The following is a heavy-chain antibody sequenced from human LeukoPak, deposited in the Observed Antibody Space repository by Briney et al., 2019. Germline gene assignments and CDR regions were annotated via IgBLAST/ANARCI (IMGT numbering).Heavy chain of an antibody. Sequence: SQTLSLTCAISGDTVSSNSAAWNWIRQSPSRGLEWLGRTYYRSKWYNDYAVSVKSRITINPDTSKNQFSLQLNSVTPEDTAVYYCARARGDYEIRDYYYYGMDVWGQGTTVTVSS. CDR2: TYYRSKWYN. CDR3: ARARGDYEIRDYYYYGMDV. CDR1: GDTVSSNSAA. D-gene: IGHD4-17*01. V-gene: IGHV6-1*01. J-gene: IGHJ6*02.